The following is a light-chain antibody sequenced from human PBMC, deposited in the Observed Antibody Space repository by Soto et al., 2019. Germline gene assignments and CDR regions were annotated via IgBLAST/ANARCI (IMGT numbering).Light chain of an antibody. CDR3: QQTYSDIS. Sequence: EIVMTQSPATLSVSPGERAILSCRASQSVSINLAWYQQKPGQAPRLFIYGASTRATGVPARFSGSGSATEFTLAISSLQSEDFASYHCQQTYSDISFGGGTKV. V-gene: IGKV3-15*01. CDR1: QSVSIN. J-gene: IGKJ4*01. CDR2: GAS.